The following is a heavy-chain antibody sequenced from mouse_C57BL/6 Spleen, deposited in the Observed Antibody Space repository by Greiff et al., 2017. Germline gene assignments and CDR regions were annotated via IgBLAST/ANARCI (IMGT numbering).Heavy chain of an antibody. J-gene: IGHJ4*01. CDR3: TGLYDYDEAMDY. D-gene: IGHD2-4*01. CDR1: GFTFSNYW. Sequence: EVKLQESGGGLVQPGGSMKLSCVASGFTFSNYWMNWVRQSPEKGLEWVAQIRLKSDNYATHYAESVKGRFTISRDDSKSSVYLQMNNLRAEDTGIYYCTGLYDYDEAMDYWGQGTSVTVSS. CDR2: IRLKSDNYAT. V-gene: IGHV6-3*01.